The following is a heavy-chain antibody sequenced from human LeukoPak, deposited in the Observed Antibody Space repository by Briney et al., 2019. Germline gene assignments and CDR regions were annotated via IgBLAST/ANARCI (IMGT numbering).Heavy chain of an antibody. CDR3: ARESPMTTNYAADV. CDR1: GYSFIYSY. Sequence: GASVKVSCKASGYSFIYSYIHWFRQAPGQGLEWMGWINPNSGSTKYAQKFQARVTMTRATSITTAYLDLSRLTSDDTALYYCARESPMTTNYAADVWGQGTMVTVSS. J-gene: IGHJ3*01. D-gene: IGHD2-8*01. V-gene: IGHV1-2*02. CDR2: INPNSGST.